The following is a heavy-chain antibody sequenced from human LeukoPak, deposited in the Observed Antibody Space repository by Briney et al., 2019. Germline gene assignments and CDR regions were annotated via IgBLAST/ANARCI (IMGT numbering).Heavy chain of an antibody. J-gene: IGHJ4*02. CDR3: TRGPPDY. CDR1: GFTFDDYG. V-gene: IGHV3-72*01. Sequence: GGSLRLSCAASGFTFDDYGMSWVRQAPGKGLEWVGRTRNKANSYTTEYAASVKGRFTISRDDSKNSLYLQMDSLKTEDTAVYYCTRGPPDYWGQGTLVTVSS. CDR2: TRNKANSYTT.